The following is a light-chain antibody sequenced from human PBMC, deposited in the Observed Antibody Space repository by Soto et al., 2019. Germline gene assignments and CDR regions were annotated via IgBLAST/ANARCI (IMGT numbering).Light chain of an antibody. CDR3: QQHNNWPPFT. V-gene: IGKV3-15*01. CDR2: GAS. J-gene: IGKJ3*01. CDR1: ENINSN. Sequence: VFTPSQATLSVGPGERSPLSFRASENINSNLAWYQQTPGQAHRLLIYGASTRATGLPARFSGSGSGTEFTLTISSLQSQDFAVYYCQQHNNWPPFTGGPGT.